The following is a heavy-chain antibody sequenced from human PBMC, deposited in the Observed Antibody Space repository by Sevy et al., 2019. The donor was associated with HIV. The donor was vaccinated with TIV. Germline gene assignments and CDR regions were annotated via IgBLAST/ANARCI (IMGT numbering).Heavy chain of an antibody. CDR1: GFIFSSYG. V-gene: IGHV3-30*18. CDR3: VKGGVTWELLDY. D-gene: IGHD1-26*01. CDR2: ISYDGCSK. J-gene: IGHJ4*02. Sequence: GGSLRLSCAASGFIFSSYGMHWVRQAPGKGLEWVTIISYDGCSKYYADSVKGRFTISRDNSENILYRQMNGLRTDDTAVYYCVKGGVTWELLDYWGQGTLVTVSS.